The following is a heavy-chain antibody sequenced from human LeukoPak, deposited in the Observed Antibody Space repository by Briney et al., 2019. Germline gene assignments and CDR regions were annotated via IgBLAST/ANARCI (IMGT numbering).Heavy chain of an antibody. CDR3: ARGYGDYGMDV. D-gene: IGHD5-12*01. J-gene: IGHJ6*02. Sequence: ASVTVSCKGSGGTFINYTISWVRQAPGQGREWMGRIIPILGISNYAQKFQGRVTITADKSTSTAYMELSSLRSEDTAVYYCARGYGDYGMDVWGQGTTVTVSS. CDR1: GGTFINYT. V-gene: IGHV1-69*02. CDR2: IIPILGIS.